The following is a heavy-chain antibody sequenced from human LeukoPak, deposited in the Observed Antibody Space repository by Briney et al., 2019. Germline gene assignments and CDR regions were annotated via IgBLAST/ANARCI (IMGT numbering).Heavy chain of an antibody. V-gene: IGHV6-1*01. D-gene: IGHD1-7*01. CDR1: GDSVSSNSAA. Sequence: SQILSLTCAISGDSVSSNSAAWNWIRQSPSRGLEWLGRTYYRSKWNKNYAASVKSRITINPDTSKNQLSLQLNSVTPEDTAVYYCARGYMGTTDYWGQGTLVIVSS. J-gene: IGHJ4*02. CDR3: ARGYMGTTDY. CDR2: TYYRSKWNK.